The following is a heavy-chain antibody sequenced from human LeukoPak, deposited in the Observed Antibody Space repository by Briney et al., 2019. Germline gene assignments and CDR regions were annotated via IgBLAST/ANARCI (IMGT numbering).Heavy chain of an antibody. Sequence: GGSLRLSCVVSGITFSNYGMNWARQAPGKGLEWVSAISGSGGSTYYADSVKGRFTISRDNSKNTLYLQMNSLRAEDTAVYYCAKGGSGWSTYYYYYMDVWGKGTTVTVSS. CDR3: AKGGSGWSTYYYYYMDV. J-gene: IGHJ6*03. CDR2: ISGSGGST. V-gene: IGHV3-23*01. CDR1: GITFSNYG. D-gene: IGHD6-19*01.